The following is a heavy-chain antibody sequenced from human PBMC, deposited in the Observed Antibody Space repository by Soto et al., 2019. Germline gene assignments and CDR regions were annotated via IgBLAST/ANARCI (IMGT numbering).Heavy chain of an antibody. D-gene: IGHD1-26*01. CDR1: GYIFTNYH. V-gene: IGHV1-2*02. J-gene: IGHJ4*02. CDR2: IDPNSGGT. CDR3: ARSSGSYSDFDY. Sequence: ASVKVSCKTSGYIFTNYHIQWVRQAPGQGLEWMGWIDPNSGGTNYAQKFQGRVTVTRDTSNSTAYMELNRLTSDDTAVYYCARSSGSYSDFDYWGQGTLVT.